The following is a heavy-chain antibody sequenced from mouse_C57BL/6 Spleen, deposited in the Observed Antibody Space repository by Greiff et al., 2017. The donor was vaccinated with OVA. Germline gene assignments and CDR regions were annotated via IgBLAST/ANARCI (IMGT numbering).Heavy chain of an antibody. CDR3: AREGYDYDGAY. J-gene: IGHJ3*01. D-gene: IGHD2-4*01. CDR2: INPGSGGT. CDR1: GYAFTNYL. V-gene: IGHV1-54*01. Sequence: VQLQQSGAELVRPGTSVKVSCKASGYAFTNYLIEWVKQRPGQGLEWIGVINPGSGGTNYNEKFKGKATLTADKSSSTAYMQLSSLTSEDAAVYFCAREGYDYDGAYWGQGTLVTVSA.